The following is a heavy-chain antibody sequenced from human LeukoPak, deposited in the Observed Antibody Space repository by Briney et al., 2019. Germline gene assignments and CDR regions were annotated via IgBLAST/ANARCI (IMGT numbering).Heavy chain of an antibody. CDR1: GFTFSNAW. V-gene: IGHV3-23*01. Sequence: PGGSLRLSCAASGFTFSNAWMSWVRQAPGKGLEWVSAISGSGGSTYYADSVKGRFTISRDNSKNTLYLQMNSLRAEDTAVYYCAKSRDGYKPYDYWGQGTLVTVSS. J-gene: IGHJ4*02. CDR3: AKSRDGYKPYDY. D-gene: IGHD5-24*01. CDR2: ISGSGGST.